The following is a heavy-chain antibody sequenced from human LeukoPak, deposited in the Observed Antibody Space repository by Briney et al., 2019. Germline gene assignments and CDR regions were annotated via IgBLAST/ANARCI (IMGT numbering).Heavy chain of an antibody. Sequence: PGASVKVSCKASGYTFTSYGISWVRQDPGQGLEWMGWISAYNGNTNYAQKLQGRVTMTTDTSTSTAYMELRSLRSDDTAVYYCARDATYYYDSSGYPDAFDIWGQGTMVTVSS. D-gene: IGHD3-22*01. CDR1: GYTFTSYG. V-gene: IGHV1-18*01. J-gene: IGHJ3*02. CDR2: ISAYNGNT. CDR3: ARDATYYYDSSGYPDAFDI.